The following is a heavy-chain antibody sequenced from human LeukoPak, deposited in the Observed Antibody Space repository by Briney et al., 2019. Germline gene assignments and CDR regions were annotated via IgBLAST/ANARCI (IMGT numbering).Heavy chain of an antibody. J-gene: IGHJ4*02. CDR3: ARDGRYDILTGGFDY. CDR1: GGSISSYY. CDR2: IYYSGST. D-gene: IGHD3-9*01. V-gene: IGHV4-59*01. Sequence: SETLSLTCTVSGGSISSYYWSWIRQPPGKGLEWIGYIYYSGSTNYNPSLKSRVTISVDTSKNQFSLKLSSVTAADTAVYYCARDGRYDILTGGFDYWGQGTLVTVSS.